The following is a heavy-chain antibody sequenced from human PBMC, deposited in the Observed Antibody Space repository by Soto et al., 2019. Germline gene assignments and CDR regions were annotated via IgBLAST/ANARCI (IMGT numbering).Heavy chain of an antibody. D-gene: IGHD4-17*01. CDR1: GSTISTDGYY. J-gene: IGHJ2*01. V-gene: IGHV4-31*03. CDR3: ARGYGENQNWYFDL. Sequence: SATLSITCSFSGSTISTDGYYWNWIRQHPGKGLEWIGYIYYSESTCYSPSLKSRVTISVDTSKNQFSLKLSSVTAADTAVYYCARGYGENQNWYFDLWGRGTLVTVSS. CDR2: IYYSEST.